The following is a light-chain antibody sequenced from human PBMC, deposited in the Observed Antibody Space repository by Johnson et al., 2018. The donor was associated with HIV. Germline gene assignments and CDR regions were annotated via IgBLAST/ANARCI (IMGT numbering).Light chain of an antibody. J-gene: IGLJ1*01. V-gene: IGLV1-51*01. CDR3: ATWDDTLNGRYV. CDR1: SSNIGNNY. Sequence: QPVLTQPPSVSAAPGQKVTISCSGSSSNIGNNYVSWYQQVPGTAPKLLIYDNNKRPSGVPDRFSGSKSGTSASLALSGLPAEDEADYYCATWDDTLNGRYVFGTGTKVTVL. CDR2: DNN.